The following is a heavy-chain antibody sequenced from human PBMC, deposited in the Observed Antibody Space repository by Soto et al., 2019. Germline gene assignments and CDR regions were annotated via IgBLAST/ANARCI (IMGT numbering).Heavy chain of an antibody. J-gene: IGHJ4*02. CDR2: IYYSGST. Sequence: QLQLQESGPGLVKPSETLSLTCTVSGGSISSSSYYWGWIRQPPGKGLEWIGSIYYSGSTYYNPSLNSRVTISVDTSKNQFSLKLSSVTAADTAVYYCARQWLGYYGSGYYFDYWGQGTLVTVSS. V-gene: IGHV4-39*01. D-gene: IGHD3-10*01. CDR1: GGSISSSSYY. CDR3: ARQWLGYYGSGYYFDY.